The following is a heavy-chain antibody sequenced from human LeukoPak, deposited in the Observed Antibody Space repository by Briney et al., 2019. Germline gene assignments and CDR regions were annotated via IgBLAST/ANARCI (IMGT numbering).Heavy chain of an antibody. D-gene: IGHD5-12*01. V-gene: IGHV4-4*07. CDR2: IYTSGST. CDR1: GGSISSYY. CDR3: ARHGYSGYAQFEDAFDI. J-gene: IGHJ3*02. Sequence: SETLSLTCTVSGGSISSYYWSWIRQPAGKGLEWIGSIYTSGSTNYNPSLKSRVTMSVDTSKNQFSLKLSSVTAADTAVYYCARHGYSGYAQFEDAFDIWGQGTMVTVSS.